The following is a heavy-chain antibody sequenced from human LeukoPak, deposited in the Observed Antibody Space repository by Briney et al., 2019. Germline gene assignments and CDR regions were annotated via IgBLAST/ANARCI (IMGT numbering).Heavy chain of an antibody. Sequence: ASVKVSCKASGYTFTSYGISWVRQAPGQGLEWMGWISAYNDNTNYAQKLQGRVTMATDTSTSTAYMELRSLRSDDTAVYYCARATGWSTVPTYDAFDVWGQGTMVTVSS. V-gene: IGHV1-18*01. CDR1: GYTFTSYG. CDR3: ARATGWSTVPTYDAFDV. J-gene: IGHJ3*01. D-gene: IGHD4-17*01. CDR2: ISAYNDNT.